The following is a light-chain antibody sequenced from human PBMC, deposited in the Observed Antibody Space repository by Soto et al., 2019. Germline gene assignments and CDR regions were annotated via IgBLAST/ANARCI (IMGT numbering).Light chain of an antibody. CDR3: QQYYSIWWT. CDR2: WAS. CDR1: QSVLYSSNNKNY. J-gene: IGKJ1*01. Sequence: DIVMTQSPDSLAVSLGERATINCKSGQSVLYSSNNKNYLAWYQQKPGQPPKLLIYWASTRQSGVPDRFSGSGSGTDFTLPISSLQAEDVAVYYCQQYYSIWWTFGQGTKVEIK. V-gene: IGKV4-1*01.